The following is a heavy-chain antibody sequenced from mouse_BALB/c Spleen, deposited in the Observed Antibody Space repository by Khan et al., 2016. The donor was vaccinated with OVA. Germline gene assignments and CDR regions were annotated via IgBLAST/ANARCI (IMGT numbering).Heavy chain of an antibody. J-gene: IGHJ3*01. CDR1: GFTFSSFT. V-gene: IGHV5-9*03. D-gene: IGHD1-1*02. CDR3: ARSNYGAFAY. CDR2: ISSGGDNT. Sequence: EVELVESGGGLVKPGGSLKLSCAASGFTFSSFTMSWVRQTPEKRLEWVATISSGGDNTYYPASVKGRFTISRDNAKNNPYLQMSSLRSEDTALYYCARSNYGAFAYWGQGTLVTVSA.